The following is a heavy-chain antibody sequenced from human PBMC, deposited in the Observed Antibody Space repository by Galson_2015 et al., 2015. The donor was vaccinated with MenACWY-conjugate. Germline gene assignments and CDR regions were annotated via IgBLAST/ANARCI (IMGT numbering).Heavy chain of an antibody. CDR1: EFTLSQYW. Sequence: SLRLSCAASEFTLSQYWMTWVRQAPGKGLEWVANINKDGSKNYYADSVKGRFIISRDNARNSLYLQMSSLRPEDTAVYYCARDFSPGFLTGFYTGWRIDIWGQGTMVTVSS. V-gene: IGHV3-7*03. CDR3: ARDFSPGFLTGFYTGWRIDI. J-gene: IGHJ3*02. CDR2: INKDGSKN. D-gene: IGHD3-9*01.